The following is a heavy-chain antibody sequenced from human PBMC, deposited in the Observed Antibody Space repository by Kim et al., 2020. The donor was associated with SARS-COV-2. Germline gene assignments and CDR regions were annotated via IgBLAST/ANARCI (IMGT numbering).Heavy chain of an antibody. V-gene: IGHV1-69*13. CDR1: GGTFSSYA. CDR3: ASRTGAAYCGGDCYPGYYYYGMDV. CDR2: IIPIFGTA. J-gene: IGHJ6*02. D-gene: IGHD2-21*02. Sequence: SVKVSCKASGGTFSSYAISWVRQAPGQGLEWMGGIIPIFGTANYAQKFQGRVTITADESTSTAYMELSSLRSEDTAVYYCASRTGAAYCGGDCYPGYYYYGMDVWGQGTTVTVSS.